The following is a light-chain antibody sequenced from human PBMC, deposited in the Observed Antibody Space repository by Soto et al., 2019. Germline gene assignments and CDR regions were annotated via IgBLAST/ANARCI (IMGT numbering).Light chain of an antibody. CDR3: QKYDNAPLT. CDR2: AAY. Sequence: DIQMTQAPSSLSASVGDRVTITCRARQDISTYFAWYQQKPEKLPKLLISAAYTLHSGVPPRFSGSGSGTDFTLTISSLQPEDVATYYCQKYDNAPLTFGGGTKVEIK. J-gene: IGKJ4*01. V-gene: IGKV1-27*01. CDR1: QDISTY.